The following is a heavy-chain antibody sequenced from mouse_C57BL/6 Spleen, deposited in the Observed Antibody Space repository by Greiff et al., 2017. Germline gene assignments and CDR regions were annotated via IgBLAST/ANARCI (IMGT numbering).Heavy chain of an antibody. Sequence: VQLKQSGPELVKPGASVKISCKASGYSFTGYYMHWVKQSHGNILDWIGYIYPYNGVSSYNQKFKGKATLTVDKSSSTAYMELRSLTSEDSAVYYCAPYDYDEGYYAMDYWGQGTSVTVSS. CDR3: APYDYDEGYYAMDY. CDR2: IYPYNGVS. V-gene: IGHV1-31*01. D-gene: IGHD2-4*01. J-gene: IGHJ4*01. CDR1: GYSFTGYY.